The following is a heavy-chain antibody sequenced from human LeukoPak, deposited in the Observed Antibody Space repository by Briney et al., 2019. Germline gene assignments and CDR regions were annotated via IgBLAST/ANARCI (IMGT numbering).Heavy chain of an antibody. V-gene: IGHV1-46*01. D-gene: IGHD3-9*01. CDR3: ARTFDTYYMDV. CDR2: INPSGSST. J-gene: IGHJ6*03. CDR1: GYSFTSHY. Sequence: ASVKVSCKASGYSFTSHYMHWVRQAPGQGLEWLGLINPSGSSTLYAQDFQGRVTITRDTSASTAYMELSSLKSEDMAVYFCARTFDTYYMDVWGKGTTVTVSS.